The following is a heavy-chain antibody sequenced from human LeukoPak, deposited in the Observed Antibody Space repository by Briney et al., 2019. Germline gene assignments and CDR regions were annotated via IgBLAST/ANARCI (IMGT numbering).Heavy chain of an antibody. V-gene: IGHV3-23*01. CDR3: ATTYGDYYFDY. Sequence: GGSLRLSCAASGSTFSSYAMSWVRQAPGKGLEWVSAISGSGGSTYYADSVKGRFTISRDNSKNTLYLQMNSLRAEDTAVYYCATTYGDYYFDYWGQGTLVTVSS. CDR2: ISGSGGST. J-gene: IGHJ4*02. CDR1: GSTFSSYA. D-gene: IGHD4-17*01.